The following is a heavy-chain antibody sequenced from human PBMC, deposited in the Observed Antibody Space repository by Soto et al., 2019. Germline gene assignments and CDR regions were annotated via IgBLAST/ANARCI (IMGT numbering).Heavy chain of an antibody. D-gene: IGHD3-16*01. J-gene: IGHJ6*02. V-gene: IGHV4-34*01. CDR3: ARGSQPPKTFQAYIWVSPRSGKGEYVMNV. CDR2: INHSGST. CDR1: GGSFSGYY. Sequence: QVQLQRWGAGLLKPSETLSLTCAVYGGSFSGYYWSWIRQPPGKGLEWIGDINHSGSTTYNPSLKDRVTTSVVASTTQFSQNLDSVTAADTAVYYGARGSQPPKTFQAYIWVSPRSGKGEYVMNVWGQGTTVTVSS.